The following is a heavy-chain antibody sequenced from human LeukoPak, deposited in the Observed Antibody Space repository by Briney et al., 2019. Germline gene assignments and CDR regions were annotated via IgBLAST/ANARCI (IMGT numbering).Heavy chain of an antibody. CDR3: ARDQRAVARFDP. Sequence: ASVKVSCKASGYTFTGYYMHWVRQAAGQGLEWMGWINPNSGGTNYAQKFQGRVTMTRDTSISTAYMELSRLRSDDTAAYYCARDQRAVARFDPWGQGTLVTVSS. CDR1: GYTFTGYY. V-gene: IGHV1-2*02. D-gene: IGHD6-19*01. J-gene: IGHJ5*02. CDR2: INPNSGGT.